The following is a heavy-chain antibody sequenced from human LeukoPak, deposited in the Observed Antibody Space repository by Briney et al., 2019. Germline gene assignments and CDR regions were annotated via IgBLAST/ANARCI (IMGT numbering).Heavy chain of an antibody. D-gene: IGHD4-17*01. J-gene: IGHJ4*02. Sequence: GGSLRLSCAASGFTFSSYAMHWVRQAPGKGLEWVAVISYDGSNKYYADSVKGRFTISRGNSKNTLYLQMNSLRAEDTAVYYCARDFTTPWGQGTLVTVSS. V-gene: IGHV3-30-3*01. CDR2: ISYDGSNK. CDR1: GFTFSSYA. CDR3: ARDFTTP.